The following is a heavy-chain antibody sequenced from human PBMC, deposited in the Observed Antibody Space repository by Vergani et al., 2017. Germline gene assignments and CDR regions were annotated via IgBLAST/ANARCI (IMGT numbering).Heavy chain of an antibody. Sequence: EVQLVQSGAEVKKPGESLNISCQISGYSFTNYWIGWVRQMPGKGLEWMGMIHPADSDTRYNPSFQGQVTISVDKSISTAYLQRSSLRASDSAMYYCARLYGRDSSGSKYFDYWGQGTLVTVSS. V-gene: IGHV5-51*01. CDR1: GYSFTNYW. CDR3: ARLYGRDSSGSKYFDY. J-gene: IGHJ4*02. CDR2: IHPADSDT. D-gene: IGHD3-22*01.